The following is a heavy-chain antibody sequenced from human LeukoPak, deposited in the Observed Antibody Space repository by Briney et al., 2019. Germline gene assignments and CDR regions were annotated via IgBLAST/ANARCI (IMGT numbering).Heavy chain of an antibody. CDR2: ISGSGGST. D-gene: IGHD1-26*01. CDR3: AKAMGATLFDY. Sequence: GGTLRLSCAASGFTFSSYGMSWVRQAPGKGLEWVSAISGSGGSTYYADSVKGRFTISRDNSKNTLYLQMNSLRAEDTAVYYCAKAMGATLFDYWGQGTLVTVSS. V-gene: IGHV3-23*01. J-gene: IGHJ4*02. CDR1: GFTFSSYG.